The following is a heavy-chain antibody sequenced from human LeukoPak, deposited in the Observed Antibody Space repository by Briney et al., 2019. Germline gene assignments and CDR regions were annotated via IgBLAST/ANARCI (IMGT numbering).Heavy chain of an antibody. J-gene: IGHJ4*02. CDR3: ARVRAGDFDY. D-gene: IGHD6-19*01. CDR1: GGSISSGGYY. V-gene: IGHV4-31*03. CDR2: IYYSGST. Sequence: SETLSLTCTVSGGSISSGGYYWSWIRQHPGKGLEWIGYIYYSGSTYYNPSLKSRVTISVDTSKNQFSLKLSSVTAADTALYYCARVRAGDFDYWGQGTLVTVSS.